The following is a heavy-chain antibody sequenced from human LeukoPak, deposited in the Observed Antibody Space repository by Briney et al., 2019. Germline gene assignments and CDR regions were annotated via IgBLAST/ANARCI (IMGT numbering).Heavy chain of an antibody. CDR3: ARDTDGNLDY. D-gene: IGHD2-8*02. J-gene: IGHJ4*02. CDR2: IKQDGSTK. CDR1: GFMFSNSW. V-gene: IGHV3-7*01. Sequence: AGGSLRLSCAASGFMFSNSWMAWVRQAPGTGLEWVANIKQDGSTKHYADSLKGRFTISRDNPKNSLYLQMSSLRADDTAIYYCARDTDGNLDYWGQGILVTVAS.